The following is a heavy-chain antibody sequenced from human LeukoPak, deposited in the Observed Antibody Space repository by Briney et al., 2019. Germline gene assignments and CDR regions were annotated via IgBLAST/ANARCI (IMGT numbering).Heavy chain of an antibody. J-gene: IGHJ6*03. V-gene: IGHV3-30*02. CDR3: ARGDSSGPDYYYYMDV. CDR1: GFTFSSYG. CDR2: IRYDGSNK. Sequence: GGSLRLSCGASGFTFSSYGMHWVRQAPGKGLEWVTFIRYDGSNKYYADSVKGRFTISRDNSKNTLYLRMNSLRAEDTAVYYCARGDSSGPDYYYYMDVWGKGTTVTISS. D-gene: IGHD6-19*01.